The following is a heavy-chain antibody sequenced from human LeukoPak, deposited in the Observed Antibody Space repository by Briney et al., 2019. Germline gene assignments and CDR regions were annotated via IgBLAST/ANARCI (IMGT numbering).Heavy chain of an antibody. CDR1: GGSISSYY. CDR2: IYYSGTT. Sequence: PSETLSLTCTVSGGSISSYYWSLIRQPPGKGLECIGYIYYSGTTNYNPSLKSRVTISVDTSKNQFSLKLRSVTAADTAVYYCARGGDYLFDYWGQGTLVTVSS. CDR3: ARGGDYLFDY. J-gene: IGHJ4*02. V-gene: IGHV4-59*01. D-gene: IGHD4-17*01.